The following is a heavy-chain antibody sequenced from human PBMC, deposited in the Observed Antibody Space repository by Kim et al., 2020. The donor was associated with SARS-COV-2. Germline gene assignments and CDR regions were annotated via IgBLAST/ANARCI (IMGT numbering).Heavy chain of an antibody. CDR3: ARGKPQTSRRSSWVFDY. D-gene: IGHD6-13*01. CDR1: GGSFSGYY. V-gene: IGHV4-34*01. Sequence: SETLSLTCAVYGGSFSGYYWSWIRQPPGKGLEWIGEINHSGSTNYNPSLKSRVTISVDTSKNQFSLKLSSVTAADTAVYYCARGKPQTSRRSSWVFDYWGQGTLVTVSS. CDR2: INHSGST. J-gene: IGHJ4*02.